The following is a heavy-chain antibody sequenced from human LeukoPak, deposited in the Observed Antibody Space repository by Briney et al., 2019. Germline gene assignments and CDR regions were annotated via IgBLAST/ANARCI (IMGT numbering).Heavy chain of an antibody. CDR1: GFTFSSYS. CDR2: ITGSSSYI. Sequence: PGGSLRLSCAASGFTFSSYSMNWVRQAPGKGLEWVSSITGSSSYIFYVDSVKGRFTISRDNGKNSPYLQMNSLRAEDTAVYHCARIRAGGFDYWGQGTLVTVSS. J-gene: IGHJ4*02. V-gene: IGHV3-21*01. D-gene: IGHD2-8*02. CDR3: ARIRAGGFDY.